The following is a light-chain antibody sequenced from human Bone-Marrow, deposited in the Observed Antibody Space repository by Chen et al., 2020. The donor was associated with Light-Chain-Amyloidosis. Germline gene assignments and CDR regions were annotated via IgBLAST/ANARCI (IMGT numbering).Light chain of an antibody. V-gene: IGKV3-20*01. Sequence: EIVLTQSPGNLSLSPGERATLSCRASQSISGGSLAWYQQKPGQTPRLLVYSVSIPATGVPDRFSGSGSGTDFTLTISRLEPEDFTVYYCQHYGRSVTFGGGTKLEI. J-gene: IGKJ4*01. CDR3: QHYGRSVT. CDR2: SVS. CDR1: QSISGGS.